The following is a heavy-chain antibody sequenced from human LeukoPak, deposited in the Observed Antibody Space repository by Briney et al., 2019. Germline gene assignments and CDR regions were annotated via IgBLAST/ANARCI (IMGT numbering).Heavy chain of an antibody. CDR2: INPNSGGT. J-gene: IGHJ6*03. D-gene: IGHD3-22*01. CDR1: GYTFTGYY. CDR3: AGVRDYDSSGYHPMDV. V-gene: IGHV1-2*02. Sequence: SVKVSCKAPGYTFTGYYMHWVRQAPGQGLEWMGWINPNSGGTNYAQKFQGRVTMTRDTSISTAYMELSRLRSDDTAVYYCAGVRDYDSSGYHPMDVWGKGTTVTVSS.